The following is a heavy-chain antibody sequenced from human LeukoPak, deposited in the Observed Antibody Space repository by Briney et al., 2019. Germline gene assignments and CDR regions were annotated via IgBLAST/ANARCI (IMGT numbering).Heavy chain of an antibody. CDR1: GGPMSSYH. CDR2: IYYSAST. D-gene: IGHD5-24*01. V-gene: IGHV4-59*08. CDR3: ARGARAGYNLEPFDY. Sequence: SETLSLTCTVSGGPMSSYHWRWIRQPPGKGLEWIGYIYYSASTKYTPSLKSRVTISVDTSKNQFSLKLSSVTAADTAVYYCARGARAGYNLEPFDYWGQGTLVTVSS. J-gene: IGHJ4*02.